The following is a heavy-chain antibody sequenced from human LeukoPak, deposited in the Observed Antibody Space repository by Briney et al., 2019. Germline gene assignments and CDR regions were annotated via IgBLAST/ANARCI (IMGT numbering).Heavy chain of an antibody. D-gene: IGHD3-22*01. Sequence: GGSLRLSCAASGFTFSDYYMNWVRQAPGKGLEWVSYISNAGSTIYYADSVKGRFTISRDNAKNSLYLQMNSLRAEDTAVYYCARDDDPRGYAEYWGQGTLVTVSS. V-gene: IGHV3-11*01. CDR2: ISNAGSTI. CDR3: ARDDDPRGYAEY. J-gene: IGHJ4*02. CDR1: GFTFSDYY.